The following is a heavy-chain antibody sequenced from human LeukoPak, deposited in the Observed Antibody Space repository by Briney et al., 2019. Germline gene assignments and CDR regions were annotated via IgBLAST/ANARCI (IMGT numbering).Heavy chain of an antibody. V-gene: IGHV1-24*01. D-gene: IGHD3-3*01. CDR2: FDPEDGET. CDR1: GYTLTELS. CDR3: ATGFLECLGSDY. Sequence: ASVSVSRKVSGYTLTELSMHWVRQAPGKGVERRGGFDPEDGETIYAQKFQGRVTMTQDTSTDTAYIELSSLRSEDTAVYYCATGFLECLGSDYWGQGTLVTVSS. J-gene: IGHJ4*02.